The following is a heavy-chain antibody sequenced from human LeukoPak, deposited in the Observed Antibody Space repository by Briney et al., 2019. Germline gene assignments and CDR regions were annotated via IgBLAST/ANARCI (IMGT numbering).Heavy chain of an antibody. J-gene: IGHJ4*02. V-gene: IGHV3-7*01. CDR2: IKHDGSEK. CDR3: ARESTPWRGHIDF. D-gene: IGHD5-12*01. Sequence: GGSLRLSCAASGFTFSSYWMSWVRQAPGKGLEWVAHIKHDGSEKYYVGSVEGRFTISRDNAKNSLYLEMNNLRAEDTAVYSCARESTPWRGHIDFWGQGTQVTVSS. CDR1: GFTFSSYW.